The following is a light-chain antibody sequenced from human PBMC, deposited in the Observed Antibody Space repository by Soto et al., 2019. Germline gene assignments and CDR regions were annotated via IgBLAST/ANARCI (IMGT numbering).Light chain of an antibody. CDR1: SSDVGGYDY. CDR3: SSYSSSSTL. CDR2: DVN. Sequence: QSALTQPASVSGSPGQSITISCTGSSSDVGGYDYVSWYQQHPGKAPKLIIYDVNNRPSGVSNRFSGSKSANTASLTISGLQAEDEADYYCSSYSSSSTLFGGGTKRTVL. V-gene: IGLV2-14*01. J-gene: IGLJ2*01.